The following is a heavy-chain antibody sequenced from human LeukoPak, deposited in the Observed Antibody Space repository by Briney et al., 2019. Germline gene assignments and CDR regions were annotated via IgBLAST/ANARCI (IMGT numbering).Heavy chain of an antibody. CDR1: GGTFSSYA. CDR3: ARAENYDILTGSDYYYYGMDV. V-gene: IGHV1-69*13. D-gene: IGHD3-9*01. CDR2: LIPIFGTA. J-gene: IGHJ6*04. Sequence: SVKVSCKASGGTFSSYAISWVRQAPGQGLEWMGGLIPIFGTANYAQKFQGRVTITADESTSTAYMELSSLRSEDTAVYYCARAENYDILTGSDYYYYGMDVWGKGTTVTVSS.